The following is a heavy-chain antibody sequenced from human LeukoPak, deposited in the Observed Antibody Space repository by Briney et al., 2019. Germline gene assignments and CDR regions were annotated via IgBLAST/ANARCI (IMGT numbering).Heavy chain of an antibody. Sequence: PGESLKISCKGSGYSFATYWIAWVRQMPGKGLEWMGIIYPDESNIRYSPSFQGQVTISADKSISTAYLQWSRLKASDTAIYYCARPPSRGYSSSFEYWGQGTLVTVSS. CDR1: GYSFATYW. CDR2: IYPDESNI. V-gene: IGHV5-51*01. CDR3: ARPPSRGYSSSFEY. D-gene: IGHD2-2*03. J-gene: IGHJ4*02.